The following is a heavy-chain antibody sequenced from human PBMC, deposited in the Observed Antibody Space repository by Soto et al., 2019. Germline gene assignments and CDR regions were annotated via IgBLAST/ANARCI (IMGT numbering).Heavy chain of an antibody. CDR1: GFTFGDYA. D-gene: IGHD3-22*01. V-gene: IGHV3-49*04. CDR2: IRSKAYGGTT. CDR3: IPHYDSSGYYDY. Sequence: PGGSLRLSCTASGFTFGDYAMSWVRQAPGKGLEWVGFIRSKAYGGTTEYAASVKGRFTISRDDSKSIAYLQMNSLKTEDTAVYYCIPHYDSSGYYDYRGQGTLVTVSS. J-gene: IGHJ4*02.